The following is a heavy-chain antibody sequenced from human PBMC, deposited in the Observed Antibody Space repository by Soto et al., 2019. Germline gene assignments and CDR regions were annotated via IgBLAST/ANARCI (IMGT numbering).Heavy chain of an antibody. CDR1: GLNVRYNY. D-gene: IGHD1-26*01. CDR2: IYSTSTT. Sequence: EVQLVESGGGLIQHGGSLRLSCAVSGLNVRYNYMHWVRQAPGRGLEWVALIYSTSTTYYADSVKGRFTISSDNSDKNLLLQMTSLRAEDTGRYYCADGRVGGTQIDEWGQGSLVTVSP. V-gene: IGHV3-53*01. CDR3: ADGRVGGTQIDE. J-gene: IGHJ4*02.